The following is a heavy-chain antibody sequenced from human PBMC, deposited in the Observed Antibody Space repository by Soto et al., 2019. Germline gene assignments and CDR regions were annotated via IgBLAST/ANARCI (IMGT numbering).Heavy chain of an antibody. D-gene: IGHD2-21*01. J-gene: IGHJ6*03. V-gene: IGHV4-34*01. CDR3: ARGGISHWAYFYYMDV. CDR2: INHLGSI. Sequence: SETLSLTCVVSGLSLSDYFWSLIRQPPGMALEWIGEINHLGSINYNPSLKSRVTMSVDTSKNQFSLTLNSVTAADTATYYCARGGISHWAYFYYMDVWDRGTTVTVSS. CDR1: GLSLSDYF.